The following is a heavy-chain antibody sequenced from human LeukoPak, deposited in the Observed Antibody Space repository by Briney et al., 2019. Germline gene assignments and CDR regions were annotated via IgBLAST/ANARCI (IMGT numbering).Heavy chain of an antibody. CDR2: ISGSGGST. Sequence: GGSLRLSCAASGFTFSSYAMSWVRQAPGKGLEWVSAISGSGGSTYYADSVKGRFTISRDNSKNTLYLQMNSLRAEDTAVYYCAKARFGYYDSSGYYWAGCFDYWGQGTLVTVSS. D-gene: IGHD3-22*01. CDR1: GFTFSSYA. CDR3: AKARFGYYDSSGYYWAGCFDY. V-gene: IGHV3-23*01. J-gene: IGHJ4*02.